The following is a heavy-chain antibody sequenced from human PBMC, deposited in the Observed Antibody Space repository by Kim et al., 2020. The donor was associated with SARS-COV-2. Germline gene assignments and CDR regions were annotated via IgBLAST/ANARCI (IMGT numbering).Heavy chain of an antibody. D-gene: IGHD6-19*01. J-gene: IGHJ5*02. V-gene: IGHV4-39*01. Sequence: SETLSLTCTVSGGSVVTGGYFWGWIRQPPGKGLEWFGSIKYGVNTYHTPSLKSRVPISAAWSKNQFSLEMTSAPAAATAFYYCVCRIYTGGWHIEKDPWG. CDR3: VCRIYTGGWHIEKDP. CDR1: GGSVVTGGYF. CDR2: IKYGVNT.